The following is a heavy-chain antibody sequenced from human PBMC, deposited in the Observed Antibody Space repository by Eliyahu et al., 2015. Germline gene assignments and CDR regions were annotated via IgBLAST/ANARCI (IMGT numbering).Heavy chain of an antibody. CDR1: GXPXXSNY. CDR3: ARDLGAYKRAFDY. J-gene: IGHJ4*02. D-gene: IGHD3-16*01. Sequence: EVQLVESGGGLIQPGGSLRXSCAASGXPXXSNYMRWVRQAXGKGLEWLSVMYNGGATYYADSVKGGFTISRDNSKNTLYLQMNSLRADDTAVYYCARDLGAYKRAFDYWGQGTLVTVSS. CDR2: MYNGGAT. V-gene: IGHV3-53*01.